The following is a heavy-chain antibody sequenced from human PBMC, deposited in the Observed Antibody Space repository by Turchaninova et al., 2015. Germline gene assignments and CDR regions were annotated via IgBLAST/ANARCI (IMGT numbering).Heavy chain of an antibody. CDR2: IIPIFGTA. D-gene: IGHD2-2*01. V-gene: IGHV1-69*01. J-gene: IGHJ4*02. CDR3: ARDLCSSTSCYLDFDY. CDR1: GGTFSSSS. Sequence: QVQLVQSGVEVKKPGSPVKASCKASGGTFSSSSISLGRQAPGKGLEWMGGIIPIFGTANYEQKFQGRVTITADESTSTAYMELSSLRSEDTAVYYCARDLCSSTSCYLDFDYWGQGTLVTVSS.